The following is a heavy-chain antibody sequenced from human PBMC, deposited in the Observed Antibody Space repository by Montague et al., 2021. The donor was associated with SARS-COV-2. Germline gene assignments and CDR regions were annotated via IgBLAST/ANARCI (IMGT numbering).Heavy chain of an antibody. D-gene: IGHD3-10*01. CDR1: GGSISSYY. Sequence: SETLSLTCTVSGGSISSYYWSWIRQPPGKGLEWIGYIYYGGSTNYNPSLKSRVTISVDTSKNQFSLKLSSVTAADTAVYYCARERVGPTRVLNYFDHWGQGTLVIVSS. CDR2: IYYGGST. CDR3: ARERVGPTRVLNYFDH. V-gene: IGHV4-59*12. J-gene: IGHJ4*02.